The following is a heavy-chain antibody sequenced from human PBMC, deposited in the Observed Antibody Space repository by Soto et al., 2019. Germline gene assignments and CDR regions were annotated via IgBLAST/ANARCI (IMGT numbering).Heavy chain of an antibody. CDR2: INAGNGNT. J-gene: IGHJ4*02. CDR3: ARSIVVVTALDY. CDR1: GYSFTSYA. D-gene: IGHD2-21*02. V-gene: IGHV1-3*01. Sequence: GTSVKIACKASGYSFTSYAVHWVLQAPGQRLEWMGWINAGNGNTKYSQKFQGRVTITRDTSASTAYMQLSSLRSEDTAVYYCARSIVVVTALDYWGQGTLVTVSS.